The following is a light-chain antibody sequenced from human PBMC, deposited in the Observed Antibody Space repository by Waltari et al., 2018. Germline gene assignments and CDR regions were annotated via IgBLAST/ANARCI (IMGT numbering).Light chain of an antibody. CDR3: QSADSSGTYKV. J-gene: IGLJ3*02. V-gene: IGLV3-25*03. CDR2: KDT. CDR1: ELPKQY. Sequence: SYELTQPPSVSVSPGQTARITCSGDELPKQYAYWYQQKPGQAPVLVIYKDTERPSGIPERFSGSSSGTTVTLTISGVQAEDEADYYCQSADSSGTYKVFGGGTKLTVL.